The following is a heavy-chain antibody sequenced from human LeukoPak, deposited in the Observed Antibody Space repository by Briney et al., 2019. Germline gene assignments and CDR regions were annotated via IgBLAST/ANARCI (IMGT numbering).Heavy chain of an antibody. CDR1: GYTFTGYS. J-gene: IGHJ4*02. CDR3: ARGHCGGDCPQDY. D-gene: IGHD2-21*02. V-gene: IGHV1-2*02. CDR2: INPNSGGT. Sequence: GASVKVSCKASGYTFTGYSMHWVRQAPGQGLEWMGWINPNSGGTNYAQKFQGRVTMTRDTSISTAYMELSRLRSDDAAVYYCARGHCGGDCPQDYWGQGTLVTVSS.